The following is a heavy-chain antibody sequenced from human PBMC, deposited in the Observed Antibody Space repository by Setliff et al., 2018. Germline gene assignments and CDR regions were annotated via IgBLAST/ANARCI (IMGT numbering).Heavy chain of an antibody. CDR3: ARSLVTAGDAFDI. CDR2: MNPNSGNT. J-gene: IGHJ3*02. D-gene: IGHD2-21*02. Sequence: ASVKVSCKASGYTFTSYDINWVRQATGQGLEWTGWMNPNSGNTGYAQKFRGRVTMPSDRSVSTAYRALSSLRSEDTAVYYCARSLVTAGDAFDIWGQGTMVTVSS. V-gene: IGHV1-8*02. CDR1: GYTFTSYD.